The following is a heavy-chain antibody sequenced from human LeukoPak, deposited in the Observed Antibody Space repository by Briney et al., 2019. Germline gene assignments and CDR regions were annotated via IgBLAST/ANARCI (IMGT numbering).Heavy chain of an antibody. CDR3: ARASRVIAPHNWFDP. CDR1: GGSISSYY. V-gene: IGHV4-4*07. CDR2: IYTSGST. D-gene: IGHD2-21*01. Sequence: PSETLSLTCTVSGGSISSYYWSWIRQPAGKGLEWIGRIYTSGSTNYNPSLKSRVTMSVDTSKNQFSLKLSSVTAADTAVYYCARASRVIAPHNWFDPWGQGTLVTVSS. J-gene: IGHJ5*02.